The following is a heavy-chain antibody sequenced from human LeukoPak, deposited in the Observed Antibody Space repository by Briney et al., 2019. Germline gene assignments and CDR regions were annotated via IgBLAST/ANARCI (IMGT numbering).Heavy chain of an antibody. V-gene: IGHV1-2*06. CDR3: ARVILGITMIVVEAAFDI. Sequence: GASVKVSCKASGYTFTGYYMHWVRQAPEQGLEWMGRINPNSGGTNYAQKFQGRVTMTTDTSTSTAYMELRSLRSDDTAVYYCARVILGITMIVVEAAFDIWGQGTMVTVSS. CDR1: GYTFTGYY. J-gene: IGHJ3*02. D-gene: IGHD3-22*01. CDR2: INPNSGGT.